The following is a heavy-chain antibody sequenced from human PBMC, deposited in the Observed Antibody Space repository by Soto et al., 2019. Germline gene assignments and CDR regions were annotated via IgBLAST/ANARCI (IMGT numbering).Heavy chain of an antibody. CDR2: IYHSGST. Sequence: TLSLTCAVSGGSISSSNWWSWVRQPPGKGLEWIGEIYHSGSTNYNPSLKSRVTISVDKSKNQFSLKLSSVTAADTAVYYCARVGVGCSSTSCYYWFDPWGQGTLVTVSS. CDR1: GGSISSSNW. CDR3: ARVGVGCSSTSCYYWFDP. J-gene: IGHJ5*02. V-gene: IGHV4-4*02. D-gene: IGHD2-2*01.